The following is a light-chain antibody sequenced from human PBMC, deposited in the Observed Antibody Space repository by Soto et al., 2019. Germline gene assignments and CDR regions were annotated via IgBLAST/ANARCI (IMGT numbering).Light chain of an antibody. V-gene: IGKV1-39*01. CDR3: QQSYSTPLT. J-gene: IGKJ4*01. Sequence: DIQMTQSPSSLSASVEDRVTITCRASQSISSYLNWYQQKPGKAPKLLIYAASSLQSGVPSRFSGSGSGTDFTLTISILQPEDFATYYCQQSYSTPLTFGGGTKVDIK. CDR2: AAS. CDR1: QSISSY.